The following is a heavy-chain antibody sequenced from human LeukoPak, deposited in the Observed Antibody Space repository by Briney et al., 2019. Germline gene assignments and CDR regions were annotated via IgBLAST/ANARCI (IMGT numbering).Heavy chain of an antibody. D-gene: IGHD6-19*01. CDR2: ISSSSSTI. J-gene: IGHJ4*02. Sequence: GGSLRLSCAASGFTFSSYSMNWVRQAPGKGLEWVSYISSSSSTIYYADSVKGRFTISRDNAKNSLYLQVDSLRAEDTAVYYCATIAVAGIYWGQGTLVTVSS. CDR1: GFTFSSYS. V-gene: IGHV3-48*04. CDR3: ATIAVAGIY.